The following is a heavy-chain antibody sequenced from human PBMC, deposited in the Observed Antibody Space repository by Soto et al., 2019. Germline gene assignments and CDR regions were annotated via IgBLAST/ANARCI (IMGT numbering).Heavy chain of an antibody. V-gene: IGHV4-39*01. Sequence: QLQLQESGPGLVKPSETLSLTCTVSGGSIRSDSYYLGWIRQPPGKGLEWIGSIHDSGSAYYNASLKSRLKMSIGTSKTHLSLKLTSVNAADTAVYYCARHGKWNYGYYIDVWGKGTTVTVSS. CDR2: IHDSGSA. J-gene: IGHJ6*03. CDR1: GGSIRSDSYY. D-gene: IGHD1-26*01. CDR3: ARHGKWNYGYYIDV.